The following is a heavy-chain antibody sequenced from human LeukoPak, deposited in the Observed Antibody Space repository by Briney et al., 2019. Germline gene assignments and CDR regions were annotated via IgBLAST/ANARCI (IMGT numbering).Heavy chain of an antibody. V-gene: IGHV3-64D*06. CDR2: ISSNGGST. D-gene: IGHD6-19*01. CDR3: VKDRAYSSGWLVGGYYFDY. CDR1: GFTFSSYA. J-gene: IGHJ4*02. Sequence: PGGSLRLSCSASGFTFSSYAMHWVRPAPGKGLEYVSAISSNGGSTYYADSVKGRFTISRDNSKNTLYLQMSSLRAEDTAVYYCVKDRAYSSGWLVGGYYFDYWGQGTLVTVSS.